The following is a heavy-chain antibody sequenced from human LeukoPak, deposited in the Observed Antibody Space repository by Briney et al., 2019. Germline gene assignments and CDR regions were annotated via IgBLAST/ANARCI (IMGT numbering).Heavy chain of an antibody. CDR2: INHSGST. CDR3: ASTKPLIFYYFDY. D-gene: IGHD3-9*01. Sequence: SETLSLTCAVYGGSFSGYYWSWIRQPPGKGLEWIGEINHSGSTNYNPSLKSRVTISVDTSKNQFSLKLSSVTAADTAVYYCASTKPLIFYYFDYWGQGTLVTVSS. CDR1: GGSFSGYY. J-gene: IGHJ4*02. V-gene: IGHV4-34*01.